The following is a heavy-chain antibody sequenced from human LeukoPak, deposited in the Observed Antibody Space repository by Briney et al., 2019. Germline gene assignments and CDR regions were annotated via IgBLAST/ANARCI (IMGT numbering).Heavy chain of an antibody. Sequence: SETLSLTCAVYGGSFSGYYWGWIRQPPGKGLEWIGEINHSGSTNYNPSLKSRVTISVDTSKNQFSLKLSSVTAADTAVYYCARGSSSWYGRPFDYWGQGTLVTVSS. CDR1: GGSFSGYY. J-gene: IGHJ4*02. V-gene: IGHV4-34*01. D-gene: IGHD6-13*01. CDR2: INHSGST. CDR3: ARGSSSWYGRPFDY.